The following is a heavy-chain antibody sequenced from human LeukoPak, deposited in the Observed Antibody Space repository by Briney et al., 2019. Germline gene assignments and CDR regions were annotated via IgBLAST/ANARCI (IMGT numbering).Heavy chain of an antibody. Sequence: LRLSCAASGFIFSTYSMHWVRQAPGKGLEWIGEVNHSGSTNYNPSLKSRVTISVDTSKNQFSLKPSSVTAADTAVYYCARDADLVRGGSWTDVVNYYYYGMDVWGQGTTVTVSS. CDR1: GFIFSTYS. J-gene: IGHJ6*02. D-gene: IGHD2-15*01. CDR2: VNHSGST. V-gene: IGHV4-34*01. CDR3: ARDADLVRGGSWTDVVNYYYYGMDV.